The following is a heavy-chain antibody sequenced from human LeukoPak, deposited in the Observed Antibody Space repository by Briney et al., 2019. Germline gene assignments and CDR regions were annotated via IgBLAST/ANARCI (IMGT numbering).Heavy chain of an antibody. D-gene: IGHD4-17*01. V-gene: IGHV4-4*07. CDR1: GYSISSGYY. J-gene: IGHJ4*02. CDR3: ARGIESYGDYGY. Sequence: SETLSLTCTVSGYSISSGYYWGWIRQPAGKGLEWIGRIYTSGSTNYNPSLKSRVTMSVDTSKNQFSLKLSSLTAADTAIYYCARGIESYGDYGYWGQGILVTVSS. CDR2: IYTSGST.